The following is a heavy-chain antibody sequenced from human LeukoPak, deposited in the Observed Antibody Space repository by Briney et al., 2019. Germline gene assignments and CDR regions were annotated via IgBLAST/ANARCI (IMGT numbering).Heavy chain of an antibody. CDR2: INHSGST. J-gene: IGHJ4*02. CDR1: GGSFSGYY. D-gene: IGHD2-15*01. CDR3: AIRGYCSGSSCFFDY. Sequence: PSETLSLTCAVYGGSFSGYYWSWVRQPPGKGLEWIGEINHSGSTNYTPSLKSRVTISVDTSKNQFSLKLSSVSAADTAVYYCAIRGYCSGSSCFFDYWGQGTLVTVSS. V-gene: IGHV4-34*01.